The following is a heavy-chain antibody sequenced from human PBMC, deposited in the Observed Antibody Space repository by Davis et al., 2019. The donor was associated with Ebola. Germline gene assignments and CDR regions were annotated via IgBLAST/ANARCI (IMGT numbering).Heavy chain of an antibody. CDR1: AGTSISYV. CDR3: ARGSSSSLNSGMDV. D-gene: IGHD6-6*01. Sequence: SVKATRQASAGTSISYVISWLRHPPGHGLEWMGGIIPIFSTANYAQKLQGSVTITSDETTSTAYMELSSLRSEDTAVYYCARGSSSSLNSGMDVWGTGTSVTVSS. CDR2: IIPIFSTA. V-gene: IGHV1-69*13. J-gene: IGHJ6*04.